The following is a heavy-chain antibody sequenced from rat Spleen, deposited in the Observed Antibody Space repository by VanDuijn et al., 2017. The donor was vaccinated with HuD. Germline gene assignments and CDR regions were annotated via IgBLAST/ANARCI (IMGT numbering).Heavy chain of an antibody. Sequence: EVQLVESGGGLVQPGSPLKLSCAASGFTFSDYNMAWVRQAPKKGLEWVATISDDGSSTYYRDSVKGRFTISRDNAKSTLYLQMDSLRSEDTATYYCARVGTRVSRFAYWGQGTLVTVSS. J-gene: IGHJ3*01. V-gene: IGHV5-7*01. D-gene: IGHD1-4*01. CDR1: GFTFSDYN. CDR2: ISDDGSST. CDR3: ARVGTRVSRFAY.